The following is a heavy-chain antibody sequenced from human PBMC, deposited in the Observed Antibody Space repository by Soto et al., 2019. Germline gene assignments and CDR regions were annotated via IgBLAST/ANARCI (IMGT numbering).Heavy chain of an antibody. J-gene: IGHJ4*02. CDR1: GGSVSNGMYY. V-gene: IGHV4-61*01. Sequence: ASETLSLTCTVSGGSVSNGMYYWSWIRQPPGKGLEWIGNVYFTGTTIYNPSLKSRVTMSVDTSKNQFSLKLSSVTAADTAVYYCAREFSIAVAGFDYWGQGTLVIVSS. CDR3: AREFSIAVAGFDY. CDR2: VYFTGTT. D-gene: IGHD6-19*01.